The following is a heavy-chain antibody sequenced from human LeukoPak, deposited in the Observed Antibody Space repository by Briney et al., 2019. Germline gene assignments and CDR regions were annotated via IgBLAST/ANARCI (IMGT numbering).Heavy chain of an antibody. CDR1: GFTFSNAW. Sequence: GGSLRLPCAASGFTFSNAWMNWVRQAPGKGLEWVGRIRSKTDGGTTDYAAPVKGRFTISRDDSKNTLYLQMNSLKTEDTAVYYCTTESWSGYLDYWGQGTLVTVSS. CDR2: IRSKTDGGTT. J-gene: IGHJ4*02. V-gene: IGHV3-15*07. D-gene: IGHD3-3*01. CDR3: TTESWSGYLDY.